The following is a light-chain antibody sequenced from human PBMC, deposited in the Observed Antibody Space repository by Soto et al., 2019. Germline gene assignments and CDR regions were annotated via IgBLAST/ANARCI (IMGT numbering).Light chain of an antibody. CDR1: SSNIGAGYD. J-gene: IGLJ1*01. V-gene: IGLV1-40*01. Sequence: QSVLTQPPSVSGAPGQRVTISCTGSSSNIGAGYDVQWYQQLPGTAPKLLIYGNSNRPSGVPDRFSGSKSGTSASLAITGLQAEDEADYYCQSYDSSLSGPRVFGTGTKLTVL. CDR2: GNS. CDR3: QSYDSSLSGPRV.